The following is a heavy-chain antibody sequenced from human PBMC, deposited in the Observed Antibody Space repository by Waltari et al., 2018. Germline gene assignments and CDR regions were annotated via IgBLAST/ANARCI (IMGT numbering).Heavy chain of an antibody. J-gene: IGHJ3*02. CDR3: ARHATYYDFWSGHLGALDI. Sequence: QVQLQESGPGLVKPSDTLSLTCIVSGASTSIYYWSWLRQPPGKGLEWIGSMYYSGSPNYNPSLKSRVTISVDTLKNQVSLRLSSVTAADTAVYYCARHATYYDFWSGHLGALDIWGQGTMVTVSS. CDR2: MYYSGSP. V-gene: IGHV4-59*08. CDR1: GASTSIYY. D-gene: IGHD3-3*01.